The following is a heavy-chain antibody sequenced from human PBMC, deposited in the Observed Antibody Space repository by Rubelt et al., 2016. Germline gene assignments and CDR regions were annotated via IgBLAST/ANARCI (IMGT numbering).Heavy chain of an antibody. D-gene: IGHD2-15*01. CDR1: GYTFTGYY. J-gene: IGHJ4*02. Sequence: QVQLVQSGAEVKKPGASVKISCKASGYTFTGYYMHWVRQAPGQGLEWMGWINPNSGGTNYAPKFQGRVTMTRDTSISTAYMELSRLRSDDTAVYYCARDLYKGPRLLVAYWGQGTLVTVSS. CDR3: ARDLYKGPRLLVAY. CDR2: INPNSGGT. V-gene: IGHV1-2*02.